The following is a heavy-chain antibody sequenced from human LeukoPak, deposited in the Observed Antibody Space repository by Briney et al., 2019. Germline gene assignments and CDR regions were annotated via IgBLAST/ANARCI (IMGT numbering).Heavy chain of an antibody. CDR1: GFTFSSYA. CDR2: ISGSGGST. Sequence: GALRLSCAASGFTFSSYAMSWVRQAPGKGLEWASAISGSGGSTYYADSVKGRFTISRDNSKNTLYLQMNSLRAEDTAVYYCAKASVRLWFGELFDYWGQGTLVTVSS. V-gene: IGHV3-23*01. D-gene: IGHD3-10*01. CDR3: AKASVRLWFGELFDY. J-gene: IGHJ4*02.